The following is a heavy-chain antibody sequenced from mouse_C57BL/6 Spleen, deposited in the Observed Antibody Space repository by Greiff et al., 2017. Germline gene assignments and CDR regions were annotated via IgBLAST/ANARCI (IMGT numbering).Heavy chain of an antibody. V-gene: IGHV1-26*01. CDR3: ARGGGAHEARFAY. CDR1: GYTFTDYY. Sequence: EVQLQQSGPELVKPGASVKISCKASGYTFTDYYMNWVKQSHGKSLEWIGDINPNNGGTSYNQKFKGKATLTVDKSSSTAYMELRSLTSEDSAVYYCARGGGAHEARFAYWGQGTLVTVSA. D-gene: IGHD6-1*01. CDR2: INPNNGGT. J-gene: IGHJ3*01.